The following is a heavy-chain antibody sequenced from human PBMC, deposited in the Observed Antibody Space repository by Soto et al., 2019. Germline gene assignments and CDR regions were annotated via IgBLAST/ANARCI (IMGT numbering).Heavy chain of an antibody. J-gene: IGHJ5*02. Sequence: SETLSLTCTVSGGSISSYYWSWIRQPPGKGLEWIGYIYYSGSTNYNPSLKSRVTISVDTSKNQFSLKLSSVTAADTAVYYCARVYDGSGSYHNWFDPWGQGTLVTVSS. CDR2: IYYSGST. V-gene: IGHV4-59*01. D-gene: IGHD3-10*01. CDR3: ARVYDGSGSYHNWFDP. CDR1: GGSISSYY.